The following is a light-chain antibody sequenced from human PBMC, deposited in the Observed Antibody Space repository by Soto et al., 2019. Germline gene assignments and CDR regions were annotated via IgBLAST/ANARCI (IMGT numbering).Light chain of an antibody. CDR3: SSYTSSSTLGV. J-gene: IGLJ1*01. CDR2: EVS. CDR1: SSDVGGYNY. V-gene: IGLV2-14*01. Sequence: QSALTQPASVSGSPGQSITISCTGTSSDVGGYNYVAWYQQHPGKAPKLMIYEVSNRPSGVSHRFSGSKSGNTASLTISGLQAEDEADYYCSSYTSSSTLGVFGTGTKLPVL.